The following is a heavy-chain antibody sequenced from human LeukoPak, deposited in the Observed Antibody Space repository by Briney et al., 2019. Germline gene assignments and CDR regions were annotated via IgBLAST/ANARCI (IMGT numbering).Heavy chain of an antibody. CDR2: INQNGST. CDR3: DGADLG. D-gene: IGHD1-26*01. Sequence: SETLSLTCALYGGSFSGYYWSGLRHPPGKGLEWIGEINQNGSTNYNPPLKRRVPLSVETSKNQFSLKMSYATAAGPAVQYLDGADLGWGQGTLVTVSS. CDR1: GGSFSGYY. V-gene: IGHV4-34*03. J-gene: IGHJ4*02.